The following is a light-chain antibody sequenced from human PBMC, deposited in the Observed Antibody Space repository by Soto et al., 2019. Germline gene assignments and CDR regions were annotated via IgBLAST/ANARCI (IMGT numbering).Light chain of an antibody. V-gene: IGLV2-8*01. J-gene: IGLJ2*01. Sequence: QSALTQPPSASGSPGQSVAISCTGTSSDVGGYSYVSWYQQHPGKAPKLMIYEVSKRPSGVPDRFSGSKSGNTASLTVSGLQAEDEADYYRSSYARNRDILFGGGTKVTVL. CDR1: SSDVGGYSY. CDR2: EVS. CDR3: SSYARNRDIL.